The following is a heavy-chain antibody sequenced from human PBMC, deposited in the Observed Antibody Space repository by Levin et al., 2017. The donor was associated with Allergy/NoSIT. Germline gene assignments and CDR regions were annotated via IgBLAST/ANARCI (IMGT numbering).Heavy chain of an antibody. J-gene: IGHJ4*02. CDR2: ISYDGSNK. D-gene: IGHD5-12*01. CDR1: GFTFSSYT. V-gene: IGHV3-30-3*01. Sequence: AGGSLRLSCAASGFTFSSYTMHWVRQAPGKGLEWVAVISYDGSNKYYADSVKGRFTISRDNSKNTLYLQMNSLRAEDTAVYYCASGYSGYDLGYWGQGTLVTVSS. CDR3: ASGYSGYDLGY.